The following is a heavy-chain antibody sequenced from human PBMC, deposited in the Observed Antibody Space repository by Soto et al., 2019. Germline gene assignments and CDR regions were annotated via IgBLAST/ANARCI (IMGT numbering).Heavy chain of an antibody. CDR2: VYTSGGP. V-gene: IGHV4-4*07. D-gene: IGHD2-15*01. CDR3: AREKRAYCSGVSCYSLDS. Sequence: QVQLQESGPGLVKPSETLSLTCTVSDVSLTGYYWSWIRQPAGKGLEWIGRVYTSGGPDHNPSLNSRTNRSEDTAKTQIYQKVSSGAAADTAVYYCAREKRAYCSGVSCYSLDSWGQETLVTVSP. J-gene: IGHJ4*02. CDR1: DVSLTGYY.